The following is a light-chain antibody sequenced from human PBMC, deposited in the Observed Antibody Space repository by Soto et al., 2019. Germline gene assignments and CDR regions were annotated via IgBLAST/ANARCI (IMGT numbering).Light chain of an antibody. Sequence: DIQMTQSPTSLSASVGDRVTITCQASQDIKNYLNWYQQKSGKAPKLLIYDASDLETGVPSRFSGIGSWTDFTFTINSLQPEDIATYYGQQYDNLPLTFCGGTKVDIK. CDR1: QDIKNY. J-gene: IGKJ4*02. V-gene: IGKV1-33*01. CDR3: QQYDNLPLT. CDR2: DAS.